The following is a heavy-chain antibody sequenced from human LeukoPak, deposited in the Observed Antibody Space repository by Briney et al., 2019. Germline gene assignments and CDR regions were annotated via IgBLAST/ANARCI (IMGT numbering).Heavy chain of an antibody. V-gene: IGHV3-30*02. CDR1: GFTFSSYG. D-gene: IGHD3-22*01. CDR3: AKRRGYYDSSGPQLAFDI. CDR2: IRYDGSNK. J-gene: IGHJ3*02. Sequence: GGSLRLSCAASGFTFSSYGMHWVRQAPGKGLEWVAFIRYDGSNKYYADSVKGRFTISRDNSKNTLYLQMNSLRAEDTAVYYCAKRRGYYDSSGPQLAFDIWGQGTMVTVSS.